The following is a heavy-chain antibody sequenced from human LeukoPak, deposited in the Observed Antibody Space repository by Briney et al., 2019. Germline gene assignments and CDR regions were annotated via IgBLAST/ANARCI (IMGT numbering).Heavy chain of an antibody. CDR3: ARDYEYNWNDSGY. CDR2: INPNSGGT. CDR1: GYTFTGYY. V-gene: IGHV1-2*02. D-gene: IGHD1-20*01. Sequence: ASVKVSCKASGYTFTGYYMHWVRQAPGQGLEWMGWINPNSGGTNYAQKFQGRVTMTRDTSISTAYMELSRLRSDDTAVYYCARDYEYNWNDSGYWGQGTLVTVSS. J-gene: IGHJ4*02.